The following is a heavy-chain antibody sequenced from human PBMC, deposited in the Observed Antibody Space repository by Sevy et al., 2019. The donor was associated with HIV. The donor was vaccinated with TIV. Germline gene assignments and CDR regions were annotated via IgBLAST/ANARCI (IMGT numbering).Heavy chain of an antibody. D-gene: IGHD3-3*01. Sequence: GGSLRLSCPASGFTFNTYTMHWVRQAPGKGLEWVAAISHDGSNKNHADSVKGRFTVSRDNSKNTVSLQMNSLRREDTALYYCAREYYDFWSGPIRFYFGMDVWGQGTTVTVSS. CDR2: ISHDGSNK. CDR1: GFTFNTYT. CDR3: AREYYDFWSGPIRFYFGMDV. V-gene: IGHV3-30-3*01. J-gene: IGHJ6*02.